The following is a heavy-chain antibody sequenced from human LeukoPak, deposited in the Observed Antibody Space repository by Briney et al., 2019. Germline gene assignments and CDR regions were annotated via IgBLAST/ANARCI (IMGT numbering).Heavy chain of an antibody. CDR1: GDSISSGGYY. Sequence: PSETLSLTCTVSGDSISSGGYYWSWLRQPPGKGLEWIGYIYHSGSTSYNPSLKSRVTISVDRSRNQFSLKLASVTAADTAVYYCARDNPWNWFDPWGQGTLATVSS. CDR2: IYHSGST. V-gene: IGHV4-30-2*01. CDR3: ARDNPWNWFDP. J-gene: IGHJ5*02.